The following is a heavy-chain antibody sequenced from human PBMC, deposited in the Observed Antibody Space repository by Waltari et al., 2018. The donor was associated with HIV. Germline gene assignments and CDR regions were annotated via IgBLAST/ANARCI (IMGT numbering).Heavy chain of an antibody. D-gene: IGHD3-3*01. CDR1: GGSISSGSSF. CDR3: ARERVTTFVVVIVYEGFDI. Sequence: QVQLQESGPGLVKPSQTLSLTCSVSGGSISSGSSFWSWIRQPAGKGLEWIGRMYTSGSTNYYPSLTSRVTISGHTSKNQLSLKLRSVTAADTAVYYCARERVTTFVVVIVYEGFDIWGQGTKVIVSS. CDR2: MYTSGST. J-gene: IGHJ3*02. V-gene: IGHV4-61*02.